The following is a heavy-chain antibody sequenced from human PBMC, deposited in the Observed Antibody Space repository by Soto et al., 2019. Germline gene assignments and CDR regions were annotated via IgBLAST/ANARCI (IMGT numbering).Heavy chain of an antibody. CDR2: ISGSGGST. D-gene: IGHD4-17*01. CDR3: AKDSWTVTTFAFDI. V-gene: IGHV3-23*01. J-gene: IGHJ3*02. CDR1: GFTFSRYA. Sequence: EVQLLESGGGWLQPGGSLRLSCAASGFTFSRYAMSWVPQAPGKGLEWVSAISGSGGSTYYADSVKGRFTISRDNSKNTLYLQMNSLRAEDTAVYYCAKDSWTVTTFAFDIWGRGTMVTVSS.